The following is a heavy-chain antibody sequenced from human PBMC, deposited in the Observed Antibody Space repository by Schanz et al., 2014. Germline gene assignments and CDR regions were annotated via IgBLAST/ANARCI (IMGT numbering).Heavy chain of an antibody. CDR1: GFTVSSNY. CDR3: TRDTDYHFDY. Sequence: EVQLVESGGGLIQPGGSLRLSCAVSGFTVSSNYMSWVRQAPGKGLEWVSTVYMSAASTRYADSVKGRFTISRDNARNTLYLQMNSLRAEDTAVYYCTRDTDYHFDYWGQGTLVTVSS. D-gene: IGHD4-17*01. J-gene: IGHJ4*02. CDR2: VYMSAAST. V-gene: IGHV3-53*01.